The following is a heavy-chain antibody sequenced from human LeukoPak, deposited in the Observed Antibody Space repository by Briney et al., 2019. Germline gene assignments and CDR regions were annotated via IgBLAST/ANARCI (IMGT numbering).Heavy chain of an antibody. Sequence: PSETLSLTCTVSGGAVSSGSYYWSWIRQPPGKGLEWIGYIYYSGSTNYNPSLKSRVTISVDTSKNQFSLKLSSVTAADTAVYYCARGRKSQWLDMYYFDYWGQGTLVTVSS. V-gene: IGHV4-61*01. CDR1: GGAVSSGSYY. CDR3: ARGRKSQWLDMYYFDY. D-gene: IGHD6-19*01. J-gene: IGHJ4*02. CDR2: IYYSGST.